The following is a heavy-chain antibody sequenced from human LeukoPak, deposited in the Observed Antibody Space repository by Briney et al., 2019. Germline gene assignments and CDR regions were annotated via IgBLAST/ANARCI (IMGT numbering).Heavy chain of an antibody. Sequence: GGSLRLSCAASGFTLRAYGMHWVRQAPGKGLEWVAFIRNDESNKYYADSVKGRFTISRDNSKNTLYLQMNSLRAEDTAVYFCAKVIGGSSAWYARGFDYWGQGTLVTVSS. CDR3: AKVIGGSSAWYARGFDY. CDR2: IRNDESNK. CDR1: GFTLRAYG. J-gene: IGHJ4*02. V-gene: IGHV3-30*02. D-gene: IGHD2-15*01.